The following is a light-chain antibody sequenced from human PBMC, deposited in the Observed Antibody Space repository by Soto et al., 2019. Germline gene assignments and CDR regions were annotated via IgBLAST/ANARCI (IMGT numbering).Light chain of an antibody. CDR2: GTS. CDR3: QQYGSSPGIT. Sequence: EIVMTQSPATLSVSPGERATLSCRASQSVSSKLAWYQQKPGQAPRLLIYGTSTRITGIPARFSGSGSGTEFTLTISSLEPEDFAVYYCQQYGSSPGITFGQGTRLEIK. V-gene: IGKV3-15*01. J-gene: IGKJ5*01. CDR1: QSVSSK.